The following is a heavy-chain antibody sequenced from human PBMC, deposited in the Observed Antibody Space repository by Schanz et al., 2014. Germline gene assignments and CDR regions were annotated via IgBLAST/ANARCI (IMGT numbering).Heavy chain of an antibody. CDR3: ARQPGRITVSGVVSNWFDP. CDR2: ISHDGSKK. V-gene: IGHV3-30*16. D-gene: IGHD3-3*01. J-gene: IGHJ5*02. CDR1: GFTFRSHA. Sequence: QVQLVESGGGVVQPGGSLRLSCAASGFTFRSHAMHWVRQAPGKGLEWGAVISHDGSKKYYADSVKGRFTISRDNSKNTLYLQMNSLRVEDTAVYYCARQPGRITVSGVVSNWFDPWGQGTLVTVSS.